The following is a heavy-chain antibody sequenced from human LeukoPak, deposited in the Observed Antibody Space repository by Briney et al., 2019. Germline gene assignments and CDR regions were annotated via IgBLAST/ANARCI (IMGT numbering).Heavy chain of an antibody. CDR3: AHYCSGGSCHSDY. CDR1: GYTFTGYY. CDR2: INPNSGGT. J-gene: IGHJ4*02. Sequence: EASVKVSCKASGYTFTGYYMHWVRQAAGQGVEWMGWINPNSGGTNYAQKFQGRVTMTRDTSISTAYMELSRLRSDDTAVYYCAHYCSGGSCHSDYWGQGTLVTVSS. V-gene: IGHV1-2*02. D-gene: IGHD2-15*01.